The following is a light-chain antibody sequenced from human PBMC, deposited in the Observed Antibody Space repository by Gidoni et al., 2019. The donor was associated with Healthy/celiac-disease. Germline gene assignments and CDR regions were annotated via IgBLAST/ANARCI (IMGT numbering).Light chain of an antibody. J-gene: IGKJ3*01. Sequence: VMTQSPATLSVSPGERATLSCRASQSVSSNLAWYQQKPGQAPRLLIYGASTRATGIPARFSGSGSGTEFTLTISSLQSEDFAVYYCQQYNNWPPFTVXPXTKVDIK. CDR1: QSVSSN. CDR2: GAS. V-gene: IGKV3-15*01. CDR3: QQYNNWPPFT.